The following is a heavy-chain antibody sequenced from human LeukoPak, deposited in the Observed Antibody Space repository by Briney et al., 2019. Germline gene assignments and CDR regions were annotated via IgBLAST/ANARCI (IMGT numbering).Heavy chain of an antibody. Sequence: GGSLRLSCAASGFTFSSNWMYWARQAPGKGLVWVSRINSDGSTTSYVDSVKGRFTISRDNAKSTLYLQMNSLRAEDTAVYYCARGGPIDYWGQGTLVTVSS. J-gene: IGHJ4*02. CDR3: ARGGPIDY. V-gene: IGHV3-74*01. CDR1: GFTFSSNW. CDR2: INSDGSTT.